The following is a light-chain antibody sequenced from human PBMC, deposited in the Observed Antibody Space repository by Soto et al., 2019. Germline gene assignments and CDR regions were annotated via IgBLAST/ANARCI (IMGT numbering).Light chain of an antibody. J-gene: IGKJ1*01. Sequence: EIVLTQSPATLSLSPGERATLSCRASQSVSSYLAWYQQRPGQPPRLLIYATSNRATGIPDRFSGSGSGTDFTLTISRLEPEDFAVYYCQQYGSSPGTFGQGTKVEIK. V-gene: IGKV3-20*01. CDR2: ATS. CDR1: QSVSSY. CDR3: QQYGSSPGT.